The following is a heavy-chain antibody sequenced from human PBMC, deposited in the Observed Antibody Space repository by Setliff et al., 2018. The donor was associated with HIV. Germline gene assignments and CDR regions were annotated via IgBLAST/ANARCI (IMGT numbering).Heavy chain of an antibody. CDR1: GGSISSGSYY. CDR2: IYTTGST. CDR3: TRGARYAYYYDSSGYYRHFDY. V-gene: IGHV4-61*09. J-gene: IGHJ4*02. Sequence: SETLSLTCTVSGGSISSGSYYWTWIRQPAGKGLEWIGQIYTTGSTKYNPSLKSRATMSVDTSKNRFSLNLSSVTAADTAVYYCTRGARYAYYYDSSGYYRHFDYWGQGTLVTV. D-gene: IGHD3-22*01.